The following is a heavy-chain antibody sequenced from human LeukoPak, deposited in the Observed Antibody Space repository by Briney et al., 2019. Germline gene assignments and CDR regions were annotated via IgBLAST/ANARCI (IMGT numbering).Heavy chain of an antibody. J-gene: IGHJ4*02. V-gene: IGHV3-23*01. D-gene: IGHD5-12*01. Sequence: GGSLRLSCAASGFTFSTFAMIWVRQPPGKGLEWVSSIFPSGGEIHYADSVRGRFTISRDNSKSTLSLQMNSLRAEDTAVYYCAKSVATIIDFDYWGQGTLVTVSS. CDR1: GFTFSTFA. CDR2: IFPSGGEI. CDR3: AKSVATIIDFDY.